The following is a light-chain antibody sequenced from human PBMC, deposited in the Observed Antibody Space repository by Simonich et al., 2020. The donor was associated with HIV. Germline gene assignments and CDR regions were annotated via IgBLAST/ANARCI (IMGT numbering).Light chain of an antibody. V-gene: IGLV5-45*01. CDR3: MIWHSSAVV. CDR2: YKSDSDK. J-gene: IGLJ2*01. CDR1: SGINVGTYR. Sequence: QAVLTQPASLSASPGASASLTCTLRSGINVGTYRIYWYQQKPGSPPQYLLRYKSDSDKQPGSGVPSRFSGYKDASANAGILLISGLQSEDEADYYCMIWHSSAVVFGGGTKLTVL.